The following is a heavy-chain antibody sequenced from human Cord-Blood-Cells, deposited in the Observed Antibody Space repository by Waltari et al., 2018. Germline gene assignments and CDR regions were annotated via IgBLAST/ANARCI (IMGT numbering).Heavy chain of an antibody. V-gene: IGHV3-53*02. D-gene: IGHD2-2*01. Sequence: EVQLVETGGGLIQPGGSLRLYCAASGFTVSSNYMSWVRQAPGKGLEWVSVIYSGGSTYYASSVKGRFTISRDNSKNTLYLQMNSLRAEDTAVYYCAREGSSPYYYYYGMDVWGQGTTVTVSS. J-gene: IGHJ6*02. CDR2: IYSGGST. CDR3: AREGSSPYYYYYGMDV. CDR1: GFTVSSNY.